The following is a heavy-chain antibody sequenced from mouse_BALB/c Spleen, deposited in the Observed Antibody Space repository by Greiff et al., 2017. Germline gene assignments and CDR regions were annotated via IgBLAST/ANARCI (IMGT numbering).Heavy chain of an antibody. J-gene: IGHJ3*01. CDR3: ARGNYYGSSSWFAY. CDR2: ISYSGST. D-gene: IGHD1-1*01. V-gene: IGHV3-8*02. Sequence: EVKLMESGPSLVKPSQTLSLTCSVTGDSITSGYWNWIRKFPGNKLEYMGYISYSGSTYYNPSLKSRISITRDTSKNQYYLQLNSVTTEDTATYYCARGNYYGSSSWFAYWGQGTLVTVSA. CDR1: GDSITSGY.